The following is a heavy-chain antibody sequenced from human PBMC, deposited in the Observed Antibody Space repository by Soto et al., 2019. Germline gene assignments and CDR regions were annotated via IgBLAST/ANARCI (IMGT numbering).Heavy chain of an antibody. Sequence: ASVKVSCKASGYTFTSYYMHWVRQAPGQGLEWMGIINPSGGSTSYAQKFQERVTITRDMSTSTAYMELSSLRSEDTAVYYCAAVSHTYYYDSSGYYFDYWGQGTLVTVSS. J-gene: IGHJ4*02. V-gene: IGHV1-46*01. CDR3: AAVSHTYYYDSSGYYFDY. CDR1: GYTFTSYY. CDR2: INPSGGST. D-gene: IGHD3-22*01.